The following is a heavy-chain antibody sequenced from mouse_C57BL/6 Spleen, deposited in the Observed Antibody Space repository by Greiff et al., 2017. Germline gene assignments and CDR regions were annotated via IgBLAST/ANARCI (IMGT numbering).Heavy chain of an antibody. J-gene: IGHJ4*01. CDR3: ARQVDLLRGYYAMDY. Sequence: EVMLVESGGGLVKPGGSLKLSCAASGFTFSSYTMSWVRQTPEKRLEWVATISGGGGNTYYPDSVKGRFTISSANAKNTLYLQMSSLRSEDTALYYCARQVDLLRGYYAMDYWGQGTSVTVSS. CDR1: GFTFSSYT. V-gene: IGHV5-9*01. CDR2: ISGGGGNT. D-gene: IGHD2-1*01.